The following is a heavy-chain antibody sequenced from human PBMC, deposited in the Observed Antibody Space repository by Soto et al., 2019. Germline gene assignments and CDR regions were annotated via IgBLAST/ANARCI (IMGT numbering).Heavy chain of an antibody. V-gene: IGHV3-9*01. J-gene: IGHJ4*02. CDR1: GFTFDNYA. CDR3: AKVRQEYCSGGSCYPLYFDY. Sequence: EVQLVESGGGLVQPGRSLRLSCAASGFTFDNYAMHWVRQAPGKGLDWVSGISWNSGSIGYADSVKGRFTISRDNAKNSLYLQMNSLRAEDTALYYCAKVRQEYCSGGSCYPLYFDYWGQGTLVTVSS. CDR2: ISWNSGSI. D-gene: IGHD2-15*01.